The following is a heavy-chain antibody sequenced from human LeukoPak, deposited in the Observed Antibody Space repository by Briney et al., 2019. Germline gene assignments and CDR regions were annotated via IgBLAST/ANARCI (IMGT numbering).Heavy chain of an antibody. Sequence: ASVKVSCKASGYTFTSYDINWVRQATGQGLEWMGGFDPEDGETIYAQKFQGRVTMTEDTSTDTAYMELSSLRSEDTAVYYCATDGWFGDRSDYWGQGTLVTVSS. D-gene: IGHD3-10*01. CDR1: GYTFTSYD. CDR2: FDPEDGET. CDR3: ATDGWFGDRSDY. V-gene: IGHV1-24*01. J-gene: IGHJ4*02.